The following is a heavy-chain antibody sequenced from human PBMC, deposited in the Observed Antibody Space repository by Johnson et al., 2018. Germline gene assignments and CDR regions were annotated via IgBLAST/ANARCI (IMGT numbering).Heavy chain of an antibody. Sequence: QVQLVESGAEVKKPGSSVKVSCKAAGGTFKSYAITWLRQAPGQGLEWMGGIITKFDTADYAQKFKDRVTITADESTGTVYMELSSLRYEDTAVYYCARGLSYKTDWGQGTLVTVSS. CDR1: GGTFKSYA. D-gene: IGHD3-16*02. CDR3: ARGLSYKTD. CDR2: IITKFDTA. J-gene: IGHJ1*01. V-gene: IGHV1-69*01.